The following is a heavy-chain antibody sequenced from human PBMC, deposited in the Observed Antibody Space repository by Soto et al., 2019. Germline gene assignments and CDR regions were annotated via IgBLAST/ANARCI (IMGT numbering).Heavy chain of an antibody. Sequence: SETLSLTCTVSGGSISSYYWSWIRQPPVKGLELIGYIYYIGITNYNPSLKSRVTISVDTSKNQFSLKLSSVTAADTAVYYCARGVAIRAYDSSGYIFDYWGQGTLVTSPQ. CDR3: ARGVAIRAYDSSGYIFDY. V-gene: IGHV4-59*01. J-gene: IGHJ4*02. CDR1: GGSISSYY. CDR2: IYYIGIT. D-gene: IGHD3-22*01.